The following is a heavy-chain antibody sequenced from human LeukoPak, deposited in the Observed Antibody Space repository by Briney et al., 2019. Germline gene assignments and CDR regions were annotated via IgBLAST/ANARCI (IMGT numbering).Heavy chain of an antibody. CDR3: TRDSGTTGEVKFDP. CDR2: IYSSGTI. Sequence: SETPSLTCSVSGGSISSYYWSWIRQPAGKGLEWIGRIYSSGTITYNPSLQSRVTMSVDTSKNEFSLKMSSVTAADTAVCYCTRDSGTTGEVKFDPWGQGTLVTVSS. D-gene: IGHD3-10*01. CDR1: GGSISSYY. V-gene: IGHV4-4*07. J-gene: IGHJ5*02.